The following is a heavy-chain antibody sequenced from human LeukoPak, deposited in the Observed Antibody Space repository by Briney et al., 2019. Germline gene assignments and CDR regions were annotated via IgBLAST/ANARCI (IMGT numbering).Heavy chain of an antibody. J-gene: IGHJ4*02. D-gene: IGHD2/OR15-2a*01. CDR3: ARHKEVGDYYYFDY. CDR2: INPSGGST. V-gene: IGHV1-46*01. CDR1: GYTFTSYY. Sequence: ASVKVSCKASGYTFTSYYMHWLRQAPGQGLEWMGIINPSGGSTSYTQKFQGRVTMTRDTSTTTVYMELSSLRSQDTAVYYCARHKEVGDYYYFDYWGQGTLVTVSS.